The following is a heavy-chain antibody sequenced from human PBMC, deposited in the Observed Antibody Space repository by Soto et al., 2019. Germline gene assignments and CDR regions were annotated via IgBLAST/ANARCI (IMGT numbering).Heavy chain of an antibody. V-gene: IGHV1-18*01. Sequence: QVQLVQSGAEVKKPGASVKVSCKASGYTFTSYGISWVRQAPGQGLEWMGWISTYNGNTKYAQKLQGRVTMTTDTSMSTAYMELRSLRSDDTAVFYCPREMVRGVWSDYWGQGTLVTVSS. D-gene: IGHD3-10*01. CDR2: ISTYNGNT. CDR3: PREMVRGVWSDY. CDR1: GYTFTSYG. J-gene: IGHJ4*02.